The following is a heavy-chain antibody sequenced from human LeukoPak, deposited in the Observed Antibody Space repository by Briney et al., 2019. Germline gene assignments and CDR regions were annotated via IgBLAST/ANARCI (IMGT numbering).Heavy chain of an antibody. J-gene: IGHJ4*02. CDR2: ISYDGSNK. CDR3: AKVDEGTASYYFDY. D-gene: IGHD5-18*01. Sequence: GGSLRLSCAASGFTFSSYGMHWVRQAPGKGLEWVAVISYDGSNKYYADSVKGRFTISRDNSKNTLYLQMNSLRAEDTAVYYCAKVDEGTASYYFDYWGQGTLVTVSS. V-gene: IGHV3-30*18. CDR1: GFTFSSYG.